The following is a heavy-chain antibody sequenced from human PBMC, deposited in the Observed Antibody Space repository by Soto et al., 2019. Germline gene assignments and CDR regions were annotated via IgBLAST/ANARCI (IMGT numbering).Heavy chain of an antibody. Sequence: GGSLRLSCAASGFTFSSYNMNWVRQAPGKGLEWVSSITDTSTYMFYADSVRGRFTISRDNAKNSLYLQMNSLRAEDTAVYYCARDRQLIQDWFDPWGQGTLVTVSS. CDR3: ARDRQLIQDWFDP. V-gene: IGHV3-21*01. D-gene: IGHD2-8*01. CDR1: GFTFSSYN. CDR2: ITDTSTYM. J-gene: IGHJ5*02.